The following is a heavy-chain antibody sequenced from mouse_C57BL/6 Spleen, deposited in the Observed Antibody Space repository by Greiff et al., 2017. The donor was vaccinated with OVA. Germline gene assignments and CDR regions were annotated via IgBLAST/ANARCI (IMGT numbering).Heavy chain of an antibody. CDR1: GYTFTSYW. CDR3: ARLYSNYCDY. D-gene: IGHD2-5*01. J-gene: IGHJ2*01. CDR2: IDPSDSYT. Sequence: VQLQQPGAELVMPGASVKLSCKASGYTFTSYWMHWVKQRPGQGLEWIGEIDPSDSYTNYNQKFKGKSTLTVDKSSSTAYMQLSSLTSEDSAVYYCARLYSNYCDYWGQGTTLTVSS. V-gene: IGHV1-69*01.